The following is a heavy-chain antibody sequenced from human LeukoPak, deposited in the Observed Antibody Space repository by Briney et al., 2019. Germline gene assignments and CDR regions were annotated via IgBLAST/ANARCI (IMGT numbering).Heavy chain of an antibody. CDR2: ISGSGGSR. D-gene: IGHD3-22*01. CDR3: AKDAAYDSSGYYYYGYFDS. J-gene: IGHJ4*02. V-gene: IGHV3-23*01. Sequence: GGSLRLSCAASGFTFTGHAMTWVRQAPGKGLEWGSTISGSGGSRYYADSVKGRFTISRDNSKNTLYLQMNSLRAEDTAVYHCAKDAAYDSSGYYYYGYFDSWGQGTLVTVSS. CDR1: GFTFTGHA.